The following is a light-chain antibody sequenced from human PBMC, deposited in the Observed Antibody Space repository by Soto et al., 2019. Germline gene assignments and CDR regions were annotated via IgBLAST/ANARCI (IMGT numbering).Light chain of an antibody. Sequence: DIQMTQSPSSLSASVGDRVTITCRASQSIGKHLNWYQQKPGKAPKFLIYAASSLQGGVPSRFSGTGSGTEFTLTISSLQPDDYATFYCQQYYSYSWTFGQGTKVDIK. CDR1: QSIGKH. CDR2: AAS. V-gene: IGKV1-16*01. CDR3: QQYYSYSWT. J-gene: IGKJ1*01.